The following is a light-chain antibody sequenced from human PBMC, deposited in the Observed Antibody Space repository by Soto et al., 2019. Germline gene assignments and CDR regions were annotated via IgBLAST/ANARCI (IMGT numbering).Light chain of an antibody. V-gene: IGKV1-39*01. Sequence: DIQMTQSPSSLSASVGDRVTITCRASQSISTYLHWYQQKPGKAPNLLIYAASTLQSGVPSRFSGSGSGTDFTLTISSLQPEDFATYFCQHGYSTPLPFGGGTKV. J-gene: IGKJ4*01. CDR1: QSISTY. CDR2: AAS. CDR3: QHGYSTPLP.